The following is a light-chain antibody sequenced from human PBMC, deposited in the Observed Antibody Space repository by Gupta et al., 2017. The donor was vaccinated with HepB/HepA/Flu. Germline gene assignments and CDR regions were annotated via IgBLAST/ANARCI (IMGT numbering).Light chain of an antibody. CDR1: QSISSY. J-gene: IGKJ5*01. CDR2: AAS. V-gene: IGKV1-39*01. Sequence: DIQMTQSPSSLSASVGDRVTITCRASQSISSYLDWYQQKPGKAPKLLIYAASSMQSGVPSRFSGSGSGTDFTLTISRLHPEDFATYYCQQSDSTPIAFGQGTQLEIK. CDR3: QQSDSTPIA.